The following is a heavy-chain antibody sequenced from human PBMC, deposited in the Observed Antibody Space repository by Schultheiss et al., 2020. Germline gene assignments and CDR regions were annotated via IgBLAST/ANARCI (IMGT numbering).Heavy chain of an antibody. Sequence: GGSLRLSCAASGFTFSSYSMHWVRQAPGKGLEWVAVIWYDGSNKYYADSVKGRFTISRDNSKNTLYLQMNSLRAEDTAVYYCARDSYCSGGSCYSSYYYGMDVWGQWTTVTVSS. CDR2: IWYDGSNK. CDR1: GFTFSSYS. V-gene: IGHV3-33*08. D-gene: IGHD2-15*01. CDR3: ARDSYCSGGSCYSSYYYGMDV. J-gene: IGHJ6*02.